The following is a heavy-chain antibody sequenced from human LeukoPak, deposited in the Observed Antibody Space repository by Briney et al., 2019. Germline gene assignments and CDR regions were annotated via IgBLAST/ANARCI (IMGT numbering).Heavy chain of an antibody. Sequence: GESLKISCKGSGYSFNSYWIAWVRQMPGKGLEWMGIIYAGDSDVRYGPSFQGQVTFSADKSVNTAYLQWNSLKASDTAMYYCARLLPGNPLLDYWGQGTLVTVSS. J-gene: IGHJ4*02. CDR1: GYSFNSYW. CDR3: ARLLPGNPLLDY. V-gene: IGHV5-51*01. CDR2: IYAGDSDV. D-gene: IGHD2-15*01.